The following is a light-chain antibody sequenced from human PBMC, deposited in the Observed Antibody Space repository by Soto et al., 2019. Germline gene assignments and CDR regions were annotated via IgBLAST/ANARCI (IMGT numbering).Light chain of an antibody. CDR1: SSDVGGYNH. CDR2: DVT. J-gene: IGLJ2*01. V-gene: IGLV2-14*03. Sequence: QSALTQPASVSGSPGQSITISCTGTSSDVGGYNHVSWYQQHPGKAPRLMIYDVTNRPSGVSSRFSGSKSGNTASLTISGLQAEDEADYYCSSFTCSDTLVIGGGTKVTVL. CDR3: SSFTCSDTLV.